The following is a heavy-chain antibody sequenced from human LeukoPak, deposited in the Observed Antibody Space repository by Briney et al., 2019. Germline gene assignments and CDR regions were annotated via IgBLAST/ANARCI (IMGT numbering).Heavy chain of an antibody. V-gene: IGHV3-7*01. CDR1: RFTFSIYW. J-gene: IGHJ4*02. CDR3: ASDYGSGSSSPFDY. Sequence: GGSLRLSCAASRFTFSIYWMNWVRQAPGKGLEWVASIKQDGSETYYVDSVKGRFTISRDNAKNSLYLQMNSLRAEDTAVYYCASDYGSGSSSPFDYWGQGTLVTVSS. D-gene: IGHD3-10*01. CDR2: IKQDGSET.